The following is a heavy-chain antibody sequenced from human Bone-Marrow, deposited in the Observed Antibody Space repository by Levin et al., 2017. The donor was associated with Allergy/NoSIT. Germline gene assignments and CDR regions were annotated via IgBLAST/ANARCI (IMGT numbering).Heavy chain of an antibody. CDR2: ISYDGSNK. CDR3: AKDLGYCSGGSCRLIDAFDI. CDR1: GFTFSCYG. Sequence: GGSLRLSCAASGFTFSCYGMHWVRQAPGKGLEWVAVISYDGSNKNYADFVKGRFTISRDNSKNTLYLQMNSLRAEDTAVYYCAKDLGYCSGGSCRLIDAFDIWGQGTMVTVSS. V-gene: IGHV3-30*18. D-gene: IGHD2-15*01. J-gene: IGHJ3*02.